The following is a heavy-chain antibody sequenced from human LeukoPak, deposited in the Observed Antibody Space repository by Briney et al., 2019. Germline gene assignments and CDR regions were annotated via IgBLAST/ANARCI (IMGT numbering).Heavy chain of an antibody. CDR2: ISGSGGNT. CDR3: LPRIFGVVIDDC. D-gene: IGHD3-3*01. J-gene: IGHJ4*02. V-gene: IGHV3-23*01. Sequence: GGSLRLSCAASGFTFSSYAMSWVRQAPGKGLEWVSAISGSGGNTYYEDSVKGRFTISRDNSKGTLYLLMNSLRAEDTAVYYCLPRIFGVVIDDCWGQGTLVTVSS. CDR1: GFTFSSYA.